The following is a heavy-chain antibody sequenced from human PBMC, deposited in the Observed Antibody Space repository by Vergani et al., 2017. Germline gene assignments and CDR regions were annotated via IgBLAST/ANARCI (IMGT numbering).Heavy chain of an antibody. CDR3: AKGGEGYCSSTSCAHYYYYYYMDV. Sequence: EVQLLESGGDLVQPGGSLRLSCAAYGFTFSSYAMSWVRQAPGKGLEWVSAISGSGGSTYYADSVKGRFTISRDNSKNTLYLQMNSLRAEDTAVYYCAKGGEGYCSSTSCAHYYYYYYMDVWGKGTTVTVSS. D-gene: IGHD2-2*01. CDR2: ISGSGGST. CDR1: GFTFSSYA. V-gene: IGHV3-23*01. J-gene: IGHJ6*03.